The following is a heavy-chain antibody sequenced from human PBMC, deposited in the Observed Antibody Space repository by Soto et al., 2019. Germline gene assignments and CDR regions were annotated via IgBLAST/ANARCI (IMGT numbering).Heavy chain of an antibody. J-gene: IGHJ6*02. V-gene: IGHV5-51*01. CDR1: GYSFTSYW. CDR3: ARLVYYDSSGYWAPFMDV. Sequence: VESLKISCKGSGYSFTSYWIGWVRQMPGKGLEWMGIIYPGDSDTRYSPSFQGQVTISADKSISTAYLQWSSLKASDTAMYYCARLVYYDSSGYWAPFMDVWGQGTTVTVSS. CDR2: IYPGDSDT. D-gene: IGHD3-22*01.